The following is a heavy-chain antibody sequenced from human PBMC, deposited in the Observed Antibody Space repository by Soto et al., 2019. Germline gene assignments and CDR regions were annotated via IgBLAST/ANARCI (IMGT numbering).Heavy chain of an antibody. CDR3: AGLPGWSAPRLAS. CDR1: GFNFTSSA. Sequence: PGGSLTLSCTASGFNFTSSAMSGVRQAPGKGLQWVSTVSGNGENTYYAESVRGRFTISRDTSNNTPYLQINSLRGEDTAVYYFAGLPGWSAPRLASWGQGTPVTVSS. CDR2: VSGNGENT. D-gene: IGHD6-6*01. J-gene: IGHJ5*02. V-gene: IGHV3-23*01.